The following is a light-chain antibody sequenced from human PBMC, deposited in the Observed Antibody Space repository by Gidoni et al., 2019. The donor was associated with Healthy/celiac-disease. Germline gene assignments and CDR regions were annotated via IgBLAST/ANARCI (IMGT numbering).Light chain of an antibody. J-gene: IGLJ2*01. Sequence: SFELTQPPSLSVSPGQTASIPCSGVKLGDKYACWYQQKPGQSPVLVIYQDSKRPSGIPERFTGSNSGNTATLTISGTQAMDEADYYCQAWDSSTVVFGGGTKLTVL. CDR2: QDS. V-gene: IGLV3-1*01. CDR3: QAWDSSTVV. CDR1: KLGDKY.